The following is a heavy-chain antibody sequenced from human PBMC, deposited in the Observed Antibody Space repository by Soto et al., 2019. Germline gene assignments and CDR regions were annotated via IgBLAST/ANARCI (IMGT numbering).Heavy chain of an antibody. J-gene: IGHJ6*02. V-gene: IGHV3-23*01. D-gene: IGHD3-22*01. Sequence: GGSLRLSCAASGFTFSDFVMSWVRQVPGKGLGWVSAITGSGGSAYYADSVKGRFTISRDNSKRTVFLEVSSLGAADTAVYYCAVNLGQNYYRLDVWGQGTTVTVSS. CDR1: GFTFSDFV. CDR3: AVNLGQNYYRLDV. CDR2: ITGSGGSA.